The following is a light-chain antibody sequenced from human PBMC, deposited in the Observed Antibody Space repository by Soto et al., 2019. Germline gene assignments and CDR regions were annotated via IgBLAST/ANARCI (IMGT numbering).Light chain of an antibody. J-gene: IGKJ4*01. CDR1: QSISSY. Sequence: DIQMTQSPSSLSASLADRFTITCLASQSISSYLNWYQQKPGKAPKLLIYAASSLQSGVPSRFSGSGSGTDFTLTISSLQPEDFATYYCQQSYSTPLTFGGGTKVDIK. CDR2: AAS. CDR3: QQSYSTPLT. V-gene: IGKV1-39*01.